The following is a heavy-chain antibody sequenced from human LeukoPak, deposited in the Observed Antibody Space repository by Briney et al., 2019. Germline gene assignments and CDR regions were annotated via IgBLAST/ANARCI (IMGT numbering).Heavy chain of an antibody. V-gene: IGHV3-21*04. CDR2: ISIISSYI. CDR1: GFTFSSYS. Sequence: TGGSLRLSCAASGFTFSSYSMNWGRQAPGKGLEVVSSISIISSYIYYADAVKGRFTISRDNSKNTLYLQMNSLRAEDKAVYYCAKDLQGYGSGSYYNYWGQGTLVTVSS. J-gene: IGHJ4*02. CDR3: AKDLQGYGSGSYYNY. D-gene: IGHD3-10*01.